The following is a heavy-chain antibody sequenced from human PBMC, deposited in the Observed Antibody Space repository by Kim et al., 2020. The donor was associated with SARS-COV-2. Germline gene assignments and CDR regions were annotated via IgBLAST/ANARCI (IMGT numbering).Heavy chain of an antibody. Sequence: SETLSLTCAVYGGSFSGYYWSWIRQPPGKGLEWMGEINHSGSTNYNPSLKSRVTISVDTSKNQFSLKLSSVTAADTAVYYCARGSVDRGVIISTSYYYHGMDVWGEGTTVTVSS. D-gene: IGHD3-10*01. V-gene: IGHV4-34*01. CDR2: INHSGST. CDR1: GGSFSGYY. CDR3: ARGSVDRGVIISTSYYYHGMDV. J-gene: IGHJ6*04.